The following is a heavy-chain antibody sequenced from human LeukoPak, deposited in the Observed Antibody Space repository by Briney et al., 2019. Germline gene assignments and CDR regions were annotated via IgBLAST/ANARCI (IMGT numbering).Heavy chain of an antibody. CDR1: GYTFTSYW. J-gene: IGHJ4*02. CDR2: IYPGDSDT. Sequence: KVSCKASGYTFTSYWIGWVRQMPGKGLEWMGIIYPGDSDTRYSPSFQGQVTISADKSISTAYLQWSSLKASDTAMYYCARLTSEWLSPYFDYWGQGTLVTVSS. D-gene: IGHD6-19*01. CDR3: ARLTSEWLSPYFDY. V-gene: IGHV5-51*01.